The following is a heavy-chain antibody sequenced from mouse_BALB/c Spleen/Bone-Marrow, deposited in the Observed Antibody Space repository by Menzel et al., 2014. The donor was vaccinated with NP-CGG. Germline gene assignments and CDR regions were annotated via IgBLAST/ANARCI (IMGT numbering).Heavy chain of an antibody. J-gene: IGHJ2*01. CDR2: INSNGGST. CDR3: ARDYYGSSFDY. D-gene: IGHD1-1*01. CDR1: GFTFSSYG. Sequence: EVKLMESRGGLVQPGGSLKLSCAASGFTFSSYGMSWVRQTPDKRLELVATINSNGGSTYYPDSVKGRFTISRDNAKNTLYLQMSSLKSEDTAMYYCARDYYGSSFDYWGQGTTLTVSS. V-gene: IGHV5-6-3*01.